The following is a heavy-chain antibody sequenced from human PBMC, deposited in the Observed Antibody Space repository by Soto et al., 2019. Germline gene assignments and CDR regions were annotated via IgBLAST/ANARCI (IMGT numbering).Heavy chain of an antibody. Sequence: QGQLVQSGAEVKKPGGSVKVSCKASGYTFTRYGISWVRQAPGQGLEWMGWISGYNGDTKYAQKFQGRVTMTVDTSTTTAYMELRSLTSDDRAVYYCAKNGQPPYYYYGMDVWGQGTTVTVSS. J-gene: IGHJ6*02. CDR3: AKNGQPPYYYYGMDV. CDR2: ISGYNGDT. V-gene: IGHV1-18*01. D-gene: IGHD2-8*01. CDR1: GYTFTRYG.